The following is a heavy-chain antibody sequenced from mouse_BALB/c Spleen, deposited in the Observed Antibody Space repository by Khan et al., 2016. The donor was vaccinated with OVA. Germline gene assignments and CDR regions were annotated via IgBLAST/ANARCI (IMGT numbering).Heavy chain of an antibody. V-gene: IGHV5-4*02. Sequence: EVELVESGGGLVKPGGSLKLSCEASGFTFSDYYMYWVRQTPEKRLEWVATISDVGSFIYYFDNVKGRFTISRDNAKNTLYLQMNSLKSEDTAMYYCIRGYYGDPFAYWGQGTLVTVSA. D-gene: IGHD2-13*01. CDR2: ISDVGSFI. CDR3: IRGYYGDPFAY. CDR1: GFTFSDYY. J-gene: IGHJ3*01.